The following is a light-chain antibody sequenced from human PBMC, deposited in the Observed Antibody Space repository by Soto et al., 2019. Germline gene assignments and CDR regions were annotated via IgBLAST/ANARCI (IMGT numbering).Light chain of an antibody. CDR2: EAS. CDR3: QQYDTYCT. J-gene: IGKJ2*02. V-gene: IGKV1-5*03. Sequence: DIQMTQSPSTLSASVGDRVTITCRASQSISTWLAWYQQKPGKAPKLLIYEASRLQSGVSSRFSGSGSGTEFTLTITSLQPDDFATYVCQQYDTYCTFGQGTRLEI. CDR1: QSISTW.